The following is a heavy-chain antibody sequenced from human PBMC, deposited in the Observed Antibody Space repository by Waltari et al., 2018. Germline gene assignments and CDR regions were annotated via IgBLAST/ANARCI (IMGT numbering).Heavy chain of an antibody. V-gene: IGHV1-18*01. Sequence: QVQLVQSGAEVKKPGASVKVSCKASGYTFTSYGISWVRQAPGQGLEWMGWISAYNGNTNDAQKLQGRVTMTTDTSTSTAYMELRSLRSDDTAVYYCARSDLSYYYDSSGYYLDYWGQGTLVTVSS. D-gene: IGHD3-22*01. CDR3: ARSDLSYYYDSSGYYLDY. J-gene: IGHJ4*02. CDR1: GYTFTSYG. CDR2: ISAYNGNT.